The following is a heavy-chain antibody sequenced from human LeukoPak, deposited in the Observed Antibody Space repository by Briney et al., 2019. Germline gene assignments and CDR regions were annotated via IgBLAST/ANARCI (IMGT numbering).Heavy chain of an antibody. Sequence: SETLSLTCTVSGGSISSGDYYWSWIRQPPGKGLGWIGYIYYSGSTYYNPSLKSRATISVDTSKNQFSLKLSSVTAADTAVYYCARALNFWSGWYYYMDVWGKGTTVTVSS. CDR3: ARALNFWSGWYYYMDV. CDR1: GGSISSGDYY. D-gene: IGHD3-3*01. CDR2: IYYSGST. J-gene: IGHJ6*03. V-gene: IGHV4-30-4*08.